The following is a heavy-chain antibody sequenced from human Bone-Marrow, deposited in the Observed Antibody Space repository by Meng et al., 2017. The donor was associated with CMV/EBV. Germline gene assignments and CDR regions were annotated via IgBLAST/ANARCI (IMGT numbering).Heavy chain of an antibody. J-gene: IGHJ4*02. D-gene: IGHD1-14*01. Sequence: GGSLRLSCAASGFTFSDYYMSWIRQAPGKGLEWVSYISSSGSTIYYADSVKGRFTISRDNAKNSLYLQMNSLRAEDTAVYYCARVGVRLRFNWNHPFDYWGQGTLVTVSS. V-gene: IGHV3-11*01. CDR1: GFTFSDYY. CDR2: ISSSGSTI. CDR3: ARVGVRLRFNWNHPFDY.